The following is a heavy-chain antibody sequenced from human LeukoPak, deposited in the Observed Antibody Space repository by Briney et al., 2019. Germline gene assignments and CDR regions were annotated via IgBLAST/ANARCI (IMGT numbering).Heavy chain of an antibody. CDR3: ARGRTGPEDWFDP. D-gene: IGHD1-1*01. J-gene: IGHJ5*02. V-gene: IGHV4-4*07. Sequence: SETLSLTCTVSGGSISSNYWSWIRQPAGKGLEWIGRIYISGSSIYNPSLKSRVTMSVDTSKNQFSLKLNSVTAADTAVYYCARGRTGPEDWFDPWGQGTLVTVSS. CDR2: IYISGSS. CDR1: GGSISSNY.